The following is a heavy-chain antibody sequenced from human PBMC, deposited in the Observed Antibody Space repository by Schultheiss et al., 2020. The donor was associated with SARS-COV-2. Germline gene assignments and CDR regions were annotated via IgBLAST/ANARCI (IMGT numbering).Heavy chain of an antibody. CDR2: IYSSGST. CDR3: ARAGNDYGDYGDYFDY. D-gene: IGHD4-17*01. J-gene: IGHJ4*02. V-gene: IGHV4-59*01. CDR1: GGSFSGYY. Sequence: SETLSLTCAVYGGSFSGYYWSWIRQPPGKGLEWIGYIYSSGSTNYNPSLKSRVTISVDTSKNQFSLKLSSVTAADTAVYYCARAGNDYGDYGDYFDYWGQGTLVTVSS.